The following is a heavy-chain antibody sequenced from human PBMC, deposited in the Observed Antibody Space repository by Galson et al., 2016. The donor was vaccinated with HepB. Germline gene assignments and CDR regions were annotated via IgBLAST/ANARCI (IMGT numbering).Heavy chain of an antibody. J-gene: IGHJ4*02. D-gene: IGHD6-13*01. V-gene: IGHV4-30-4*01. CDR1: GGSVSHDDSY. CDR3: ARGRQRRTRGSWGSYDS. CDR2: IYYAGNI. Sequence: TLSLTCTVSGGSVSHDDSYWTWIRQSPGKGLEWLGYIYYAGNIYYRPSLQSRLTISLDTSENQFSLRLSSVTDADTAVYSCARGRQRRTRGSWGSYDSWGQGMLVTVSS.